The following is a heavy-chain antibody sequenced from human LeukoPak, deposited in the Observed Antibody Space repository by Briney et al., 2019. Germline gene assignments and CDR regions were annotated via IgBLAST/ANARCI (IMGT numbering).Heavy chain of an antibody. J-gene: IGHJ4*02. CDR3: ARDASCYYDGSGYYLGY. V-gene: IGHV4-4*07. CDR1: GGSISSCS. CDR2: IHTSGST. Sequence: SETLSPTCIVSGGSISSCSWNWIRQPAGKGLEWIGRIHTSGSTNYNPSLKSRVTMSVDTSKNQFSLKLSSVTAADTAVYYCARDASCYYDGSGYYLGYWGQGTLVTVSS. D-gene: IGHD3-22*01.